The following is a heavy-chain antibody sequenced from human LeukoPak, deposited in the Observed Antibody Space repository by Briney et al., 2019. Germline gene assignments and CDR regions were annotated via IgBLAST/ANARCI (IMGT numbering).Heavy chain of an antibody. CDR2: IKPNSGGT. J-gene: IGHJ3*02. D-gene: IGHD5-24*01. Sequence: ASVKVSCKTSGFTFTGQSLHWVRRAPGQGLDWMGWIKPNSGGTNYGQSFQGRVTMTWDTSISTAYMELSSLRSDDTAVYYCARDRGIEEMATITAFDIWGQGTMVTVSS. V-gene: IGHV1-2*02. CDR3: ARDRGIEEMATITAFDI. CDR1: GFTFTGQS.